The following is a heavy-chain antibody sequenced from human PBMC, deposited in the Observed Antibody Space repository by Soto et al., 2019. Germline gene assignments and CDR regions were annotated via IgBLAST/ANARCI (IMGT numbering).Heavy chain of an antibody. CDR3: ARLPLDS. CDR1: GGSLSNIT. J-gene: IGHJ4*02. V-gene: IGHV1-69*08. CDR2: GNPLLGTA. Sequence: QVQLVQSGAEVKKPGSSVRVSCKISGGSLSNITVSWVRQAPGLGLQWMGRGNPLLGTANYAQKFQGRVTLSADRSTNTAYMDMTSLTSDDTAMYYCARLPLDSWGQGTLVTVSS.